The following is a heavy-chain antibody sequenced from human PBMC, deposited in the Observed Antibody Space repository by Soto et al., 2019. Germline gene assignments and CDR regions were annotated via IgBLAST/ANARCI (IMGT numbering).Heavy chain of an antibody. J-gene: IGHJ5*02. CDR3: ARESGDWPLNWFDP. V-gene: IGHV3-74*01. CDR1: GFNFTNHW. Sequence: AGSLGLSCAASGFNFTNHWMHWVRQAPGKGLVWVSRITSDGKSKAYAESVKGRFAISRDNAKNTVYLQMNGLTVEDTAVYYCARESGDWPLNWFDPWGQGTLVTVSS. D-gene: IGHD2-21*02. CDR2: ITSDGKSK.